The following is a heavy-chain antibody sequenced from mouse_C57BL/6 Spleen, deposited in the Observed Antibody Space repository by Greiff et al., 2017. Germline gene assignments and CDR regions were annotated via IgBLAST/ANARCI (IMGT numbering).Heavy chain of an antibody. J-gene: IGHJ4*01. D-gene: IGHD2-13*01. CDR1: EYEFPSHD. Sequence: EVKLMESGGGLVKPGESLKLSCESNEYEFPSHDMSWVRKTPEKRLELVAAINSDGGSTYYPYTMESRFISSRDNTKTTLYLQMSSLRSEDTSLYYCSRHCRDSSMDYWGQGTSVTVSS. CDR3: SRHCRDSSMDY. V-gene: IGHV5-2*01. CDR2: INSDGGST.